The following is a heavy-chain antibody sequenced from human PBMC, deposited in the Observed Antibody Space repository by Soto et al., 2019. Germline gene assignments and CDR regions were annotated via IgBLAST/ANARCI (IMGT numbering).Heavy chain of an antibody. D-gene: IGHD2-15*01. V-gene: IGHV1-2*02. Sequence: VASVKVSCKASGYTFTGYYMHWVRQAPGQGLEWMGWINPNSGGTNYAQKFQGRVTMTRDTSISTAYMELSRLSSDDTAVYYCARDGHRYCSGGSRYPTHVGYWGQGTLVTVSS. CDR3: ARDGHRYCSGGSRYPTHVGY. J-gene: IGHJ4*02. CDR1: GYTFTGYY. CDR2: INPNSGGT.